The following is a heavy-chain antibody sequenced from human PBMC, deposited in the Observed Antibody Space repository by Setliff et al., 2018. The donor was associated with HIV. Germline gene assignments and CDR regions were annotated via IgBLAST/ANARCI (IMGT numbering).Heavy chain of an antibody. CDR2: INPNSGGT. V-gene: IGHV1-2*06. CDR1: GYTFTGYY. Sequence: ASVKVSCKASGYTFTGYYMHWVRQAPGQGLEWMGRINPNSGGTKYAQKFQGRVTMTRDTSVSTAYMELSRLRSDDTAVYYCARGTRVGANDAFDIWGKGTTVTVS. CDR3: ARGTRVGANDAFDI. J-gene: IGHJ3*02. D-gene: IGHD1-26*01.